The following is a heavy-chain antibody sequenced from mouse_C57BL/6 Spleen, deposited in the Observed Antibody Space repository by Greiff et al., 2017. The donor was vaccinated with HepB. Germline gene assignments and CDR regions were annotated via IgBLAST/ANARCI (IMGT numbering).Heavy chain of an antibody. V-gene: IGHV1-55*01. CDR2: IYPGSGST. J-gene: IGHJ4*01. D-gene: IGHD1-1*01. Sequence: QVQLQQSGAELVKPGASVKMSCKASGYTFTSYWITWVKQRPGQGLEWIGDIYPGSGSTNYNEKFKSKATLTVDTSSSTAYMQLSSLTSEDSAVYYCARSGIYGSSYVGAMDYWGQGTSVTVSS. CDR1: GYTFTSYW. CDR3: ARSGIYGSSYVGAMDY.